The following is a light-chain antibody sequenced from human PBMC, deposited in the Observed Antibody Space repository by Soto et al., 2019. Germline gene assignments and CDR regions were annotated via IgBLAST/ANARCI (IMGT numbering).Light chain of an antibody. CDR3: QLRSNWPLT. CDR2: DAS. Sequence: EIVLTQSPATLSLSPGERATLSCRASQSVSSYLAWYQQKPGQAPRLLIYDASNRATSIPARFSGSGSGTDFTLTISSLEPEDFAVYYCQLRSNWPLTFGPGTQVHI. V-gene: IGKV3-11*01. CDR1: QSVSSY. J-gene: IGKJ3*01.